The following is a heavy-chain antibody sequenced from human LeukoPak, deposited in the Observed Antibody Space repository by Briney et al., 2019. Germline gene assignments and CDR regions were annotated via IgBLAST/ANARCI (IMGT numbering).Heavy chain of an antibody. Sequence: ASVKGSCRTSGYDFSTYGITWVRQAPGQGLEYMGWIRPSNGNRNYAQKFQDRVTLTTDSSTSSVYMELRSLRSDDTAFYYCARAFSASKSCDYWGQGTLVTVSS. J-gene: IGHJ4*02. D-gene: IGHD6-19*01. CDR1: GYDFSTYG. V-gene: IGHV1-18*01. CDR2: IRPSNGNR. CDR3: ARAFSASKSCDY.